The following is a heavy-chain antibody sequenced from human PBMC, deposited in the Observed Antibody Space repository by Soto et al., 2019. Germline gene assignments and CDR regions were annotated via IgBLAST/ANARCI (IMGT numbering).Heavy chain of an antibody. J-gene: IGHJ6*02. CDR3: AKLDEGGLQYAYYAMDV. CDR1: GFTFSNYG. CDR2: ISYDGSNK. V-gene: IGHV3-30*18. Sequence: PGGSLRLSCVASGFTFSNYGMHWVRQAPGKGLEWVAVISYDGSNKYYADSVKGRFTISRDNSKNTLYLQMTSLRTEDTALYYCAKLDEGGLQYAYYAMDVWGQGTTVTASS. D-gene: IGHD2-15*01.